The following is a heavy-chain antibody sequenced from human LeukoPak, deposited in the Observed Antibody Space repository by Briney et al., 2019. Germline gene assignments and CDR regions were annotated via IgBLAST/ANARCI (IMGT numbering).Heavy chain of an antibody. CDR1: GFTFSSYW. CDR2: IKQDGSEK. CDR3: SSGYSYGIADY. J-gene: IGHJ4*02. D-gene: IGHD5-18*01. Sequence: PGGSLRLSCAASGFTFSSYWMSWVRQAPGKGLEWVANIKQDGSEKYYVDSVKGRFTISRDNAKNSLYLQMNSLRAEDTAVYYCSSGYSYGIADYWGREPWSPSPQ. V-gene: IGHV3-7*01.